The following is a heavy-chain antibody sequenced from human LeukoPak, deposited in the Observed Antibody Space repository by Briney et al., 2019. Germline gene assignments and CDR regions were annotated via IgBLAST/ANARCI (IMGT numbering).Heavy chain of an antibody. D-gene: IGHD3-9*01. Sequence: GGSLRLSCAASGFTCDDYAMHWVRQAPGKGLEWVSLISGDGGSTYYADSVKGRFTISRDNSKNSLYLQMNSLRTEDTALYYCASVDFDWLFRIDYWGQGTLVTVSS. CDR2: ISGDGGST. V-gene: IGHV3-43*02. CDR1: GFTCDDYA. J-gene: IGHJ4*02. CDR3: ASVDFDWLFRIDY.